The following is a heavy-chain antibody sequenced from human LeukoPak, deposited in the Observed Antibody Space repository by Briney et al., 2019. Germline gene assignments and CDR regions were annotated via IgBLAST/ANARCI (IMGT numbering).Heavy chain of an antibody. D-gene: IGHD6-19*01. J-gene: IGHJ4*02. V-gene: IGHV3-30*04. CDR2: ISYDGSNK. CDR3: ARDPGGYSSGYCDY. CDR1: GFTFDDYA. Sequence: GGSLRLSCAASGFTFDDYAMHWVRQAPGKGLEWVAVISYDGSNKYYADSVKGRFTISRDNSKNTLYLQMNSLRAEDTAVYYCARDPGGYSSGYCDYWGQGTLVTVSS.